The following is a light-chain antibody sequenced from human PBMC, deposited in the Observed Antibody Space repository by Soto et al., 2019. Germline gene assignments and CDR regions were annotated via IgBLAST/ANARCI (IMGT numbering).Light chain of an antibody. V-gene: IGKV3-20*01. CDR1: QSVSSSY. CDR2: GAS. CDR3: QQYGSSPIT. J-gene: IGKJ5*01. Sequence: EIVLTQSPGTLSLSPGERATLSCRASQSVSSSYLAWYQQKPGQAPRLLIYGASSRATGIPDRFSGSGSGTDFTLTISRLEPEDFAVYYCQQYGSSPITFGKGTLRE.